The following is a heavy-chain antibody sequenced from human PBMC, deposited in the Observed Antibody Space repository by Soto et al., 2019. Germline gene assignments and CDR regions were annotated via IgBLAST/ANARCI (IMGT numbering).Heavy chain of an antibody. CDR2: INWNSGRV. J-gene: IGHJ4*02. CDR3: TKDYFYDSSGYYDY. Sequence: EVQLVESGGGLVQPGRSLRLSCVASGFIFDDFAMHWVRQAPGKGLEWVSVINWNSGRVVYADSVKGRFTISRDNAKNSLYLQTNNLRVEDTAFYYCTKDYFYDSSGYYDYWGQGTLVTVSS. CDR1: GFIFDDFA. V-gene: IGHV3-9*01. D-gene: IGHD3-22*01.